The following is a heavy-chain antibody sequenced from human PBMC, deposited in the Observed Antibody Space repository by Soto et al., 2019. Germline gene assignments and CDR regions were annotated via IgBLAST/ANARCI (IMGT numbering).Heavy chain of an antibody. CDR1: GGSISSGGYS. CDR3: ARGHSSGWYLDY. Sequence: SETLSLTCAVSGGSISSGGYSWSWIRQPPGKGLEWIGYIYHSGITYYNPSLKSRVTISVDRSKNQFSLKLSPVTAADTAVYYCARGHSSGWYLDYWGQGTLVTVSS. V-gene: IGHV4-30-2*01. D-gene: IGHD6-19*01. CDR2: IYHSGIT. J-gene: IGHJ4*02.